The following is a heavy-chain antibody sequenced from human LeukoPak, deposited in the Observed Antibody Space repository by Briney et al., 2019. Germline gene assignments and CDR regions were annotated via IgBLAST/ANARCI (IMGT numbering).Heavy chain of an antibody. CDR1: GYTFTSYA. J-gene: IGHJ6*02. D-gene: IGHD2-15*01. V-gene: IGHV1-3*01. CDR3: ARDLPVVAATREVGMDV. Sequence: GASVKVSCKASGYTFTSYAMHWVRQAPGQRLEWMGWINAGNGNTKYSQKFQGRVTITRDTSASTAYMELSSLRSEDTAVYYCARDLPVVAATREVGMDVWGQGTTVTVSS. CDR2: INAGNGNT.